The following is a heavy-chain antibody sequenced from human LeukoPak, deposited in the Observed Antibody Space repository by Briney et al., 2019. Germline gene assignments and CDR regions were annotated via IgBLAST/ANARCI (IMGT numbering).Heavy chain of an antibody. D-gene: IGHD2/OR15-2a*01. CDR2: ISGSGGST. Sequence: GGSLRLSCAASGFTFSSYAMSWIRQAPGKGLEWVSAISGSGGSTYYADSVKGRFTISRDNSKNTLYLQMNSLRAEDTAVYYCAKDQIFHEVNWFDPWGQGTLVTVSS. CDR1: GFTFSSYA. CDR3: AKDQIFHEVNWFDP. V-gene: IGHV3-23*01. J-gene: IGHJ5*02.